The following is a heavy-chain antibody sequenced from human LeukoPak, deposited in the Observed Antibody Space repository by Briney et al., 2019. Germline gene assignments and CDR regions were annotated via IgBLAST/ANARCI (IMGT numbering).Heavy chain of an antibody. CDR3: ARDLTNYFDY. V-gene: IGHV4-59*12. CDR1: GGSISTYY. CDR2: IYYSGST. J-gene: IGHJ4*02. Sequence: SETLSLTCTVSGGSISTYYWSWIRQPPGKGLEWIGYIYYSGSTNYNPSLKSRVTISVDTSKNQFSLKLSSVTAADTAVYYCARDLTNYFDYWGQGTLVTVSS. D-gene: IGHD1-1*01.